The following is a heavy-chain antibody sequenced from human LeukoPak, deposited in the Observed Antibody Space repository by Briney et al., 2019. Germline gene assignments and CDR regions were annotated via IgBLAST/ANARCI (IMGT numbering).Heavy chain of an antibody. D-gene: IGHD2-21*02. Sequence: GGSLRLSCAASGFTFSSYSMNWVRQAPGKGLEWVGRIKSKTDGGTTDYAAPVKGRFTISRDDSKNTLYLQMNSLKTEDTAVYYCTTAYCGGDCYPYYFDYWGQGTLVTVSS. J-gene: IGHJ4*02. CDR2: IKSKTDGGTT. V-gene: IGHV3-15*01. CDR1: GFTFSSYS. CDR3: TTAYCGGDCYPYYFDY.